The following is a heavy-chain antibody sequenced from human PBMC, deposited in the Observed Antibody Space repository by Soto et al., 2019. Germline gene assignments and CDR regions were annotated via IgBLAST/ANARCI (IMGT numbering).Heavy chain of an antibody. V-gene: IGHV4-39*01. J-gene: IGHJ4*02. CDR2: IFYSGSA. Sequence: QLQLQESGPGLVKPSETLSLTCTVSGGSISGSEYHWAWIRQAPGQGLKWIGNIFYSGSASYNPSLKSGVSISVDTSKNPFSLKLTSVTAADTAIYYCARPDSSGWSYYFDSWGQGSLVIASS. D-gene: IGHD6-19*01. CDR1: GGSISGSEYH. CDR3: ARPDSSGWSYYFDS.